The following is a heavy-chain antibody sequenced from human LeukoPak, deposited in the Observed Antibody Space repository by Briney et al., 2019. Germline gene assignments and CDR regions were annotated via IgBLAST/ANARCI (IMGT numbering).Heavy chain of an antibody. Sequence: GGSLRLSCAASGFTVSSNYMSWVRQAPGKGLEWVSGVSGSGGSTYYADSVEGRFTLSRDNSKNTLYLQMNSLRAEDTAVYYCARDNELDLWGRGTLVTVSS. CDR2: SGSGGST. V-gene: IGHV3-53*01. J-gene: IGHJ2*01. CDR3: ARDNELDL. D-gene: IGHD2-8*01. CDR1: GFTVSSNY.